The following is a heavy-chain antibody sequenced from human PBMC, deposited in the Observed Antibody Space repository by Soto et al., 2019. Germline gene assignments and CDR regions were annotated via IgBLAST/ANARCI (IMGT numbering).Heavy chain of an antibody. CDR3: ARYNSGHSDY. V-gene: IGHV3-33*01. D-gene: IGHD1-1*01. CDR2: IWFDGSEK. CDR1: GFTFRSYG. J-gene: IGHJ4*02. Sequence: QVYLVRSGGGVVQPGRSLRLSCAASGFTFRSYGMHWVRQAPGKGLEWVAVIWFDGSEKYYADSVKGRFTISRDNSNSALFLQMDYLRAEDTAMYYCARYNSGHSDYWGQGIPVTVSS.